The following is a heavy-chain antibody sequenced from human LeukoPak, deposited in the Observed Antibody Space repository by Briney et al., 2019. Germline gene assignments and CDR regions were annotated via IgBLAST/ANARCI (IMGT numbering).Heavy chain of an antibody. V-gene: IGHV4-59*08. D-gene: IGHD3-3*01. Sequence: PSETLSLTCTVPGGSISSYYWSWIRQPPGKGLEWIGYIYYSGSTNYNPSLKSRVTISVDTSKSQFSLKLSSVTAADTAVYYCARGEYYDFWSGYLVPDVWGKGTTVTVSS. CDR1: GGSISSYY. CDR2: IYYSGST. J-gene: IGHJ6*04. CDR3: ARGEYYDFWSGYLVPDV.